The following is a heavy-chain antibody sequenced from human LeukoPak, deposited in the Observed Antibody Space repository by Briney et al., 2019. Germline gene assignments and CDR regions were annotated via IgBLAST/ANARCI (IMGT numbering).Heavy chain of an antibody. CDR3: AKENNAAIFGVVPFDS. V-gene: IGHV3-23*01. CDR2: ISGSGGST. J-gene: IGHJ4*02. Sequence: PGGSLRLSCAASGFTFNSYAMSWVRQAPGKGLEWVSAISGSGGSTYYADSVKGRFPISRDNYKNTLYLQMNSLRAEDTAVYYGAKENNAAIFGVVPFDSWGQGTLVTVSS. D-gene: IGHD3-3*01. CDR1: GFTFNSYA.